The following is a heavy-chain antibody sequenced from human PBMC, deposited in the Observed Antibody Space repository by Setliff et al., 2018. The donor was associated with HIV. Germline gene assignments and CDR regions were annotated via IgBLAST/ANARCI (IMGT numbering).Heavy chain of an antibody. CDR2: IHYNERT. CDR1: GGSASNSRYY. Sequence: SETLSLTCTVSGGSASNSRYYWAWIRQPPGKGLECIGSIHYNERTYYNPSLKSRVAISIDTSKNQFSLNLTSVTAADTAAYYCASRVYYYDSNNFLREEGFDPWGQGTLVTVSS. J-gene: IGHJ5*02. V-gene: IGHV4-39*01. D-gene: IGHD3-22*01. CDR3: ASRVYYYDSNNFLREEGFDP.